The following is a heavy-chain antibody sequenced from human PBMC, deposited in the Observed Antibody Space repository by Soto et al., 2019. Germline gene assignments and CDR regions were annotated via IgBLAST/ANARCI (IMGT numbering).Heavy chain of an antibody. Sequence: SVKVSCKASGGTFSSYAISWVRQAPGQGLEWMGGIIPIFGTANYAQKFQGRVTITADESTSTAYMELSSLRSEDTAVYYCARSGYYSRDAFDIWGQGTMVTVSS. J-gene: IGHJ3*02. CDR3: ARSGYYSRDAFDI. V-gene: IGHV1-69*13. D-gene: IGHD3-22*01. CDR2: IIPIFGTA. CDR1: GGTFSSYA.